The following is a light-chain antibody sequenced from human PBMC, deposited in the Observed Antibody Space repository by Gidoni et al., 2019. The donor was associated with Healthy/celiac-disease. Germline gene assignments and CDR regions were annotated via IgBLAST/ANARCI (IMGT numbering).Light chain of an antibody. CDR2: DAS. CDR3: QQRSNWPSFT. Sequence: EIVLTQSPATLSLSPGERATLSCRASQSVSSYLAWYQQQPGQAPRLLIYDASNRATGIPARFSGSVSGTDFTLTISSLEPEDFAVYYCQQRSNWPSFTFXGXTKVGSK. V-gene: IGKV3-11*01. CDR1: QSVSSY. J-gene: IGKJ4*01.